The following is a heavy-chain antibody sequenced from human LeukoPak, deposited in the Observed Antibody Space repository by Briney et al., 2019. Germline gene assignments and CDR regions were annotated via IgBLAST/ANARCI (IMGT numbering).Heavy chain of an antibody. D-gene: IGHD1/OR15-1a*01. CDR2: IYPGDSDT. CDR1: GYSFTSYW. V-gene: IGHV5-51*01. CDR3: ATSESQTKFDY. Sequence: GESLKISCKGSGYSFTSYWIGWVRQMPGKGLEWMGIIYPGDSDTTYSPSLQGQVTISADKSINTAYLQWSSLRASDTAMYYCATSESQTKFDYWGQGTLVTVSS. J-gene: IGHJ4*02.